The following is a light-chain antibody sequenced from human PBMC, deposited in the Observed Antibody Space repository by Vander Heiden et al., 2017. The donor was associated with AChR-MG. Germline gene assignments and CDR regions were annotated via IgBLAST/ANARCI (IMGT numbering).Light chain of an antibody. J-gene: IGKJ4*01. CDR2: YSS. CDR1: RSVSSY. V-gene: IGKV3-11*01. Sequence: ELVLTQSPATLSLSPVKRASISCRSNRSVSSYLSCYQQKPGQPPRLLINYSSYIATCIPASCIGSGSGTDVSLPISSLQPADLAVDYCQQRSDWPALTFGGGTKVEIK. CDR3: QQRSDWPALT.